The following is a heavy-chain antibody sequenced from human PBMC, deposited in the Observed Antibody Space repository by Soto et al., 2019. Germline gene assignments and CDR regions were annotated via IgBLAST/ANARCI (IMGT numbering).Heavy chain of an antibody. V-gene: IGHV1-46*03. CDR3: ARLLAAAGTVVERTFDI. D-gene: IGHD6-13*01. CDR2: FNPSGGST. CDR1: GYTFTSYY. Sequence: ASVKVSCKASGYTFTSYYMHWVRQAPGQGLEWMGIFNPSGGSTSYAQKFQGRVTMTRDTSTSTVYMELSSLRSEDTAVYYCARLLAAAGTVVERTFDIWGQGTMVTVSS. J-gene: IGHJ3*02.